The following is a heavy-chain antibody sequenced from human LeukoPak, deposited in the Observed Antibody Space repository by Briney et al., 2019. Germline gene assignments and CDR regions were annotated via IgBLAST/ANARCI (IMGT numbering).Heavy chain of an antibody. V-gene: IGHV4-39*01. Sequence: SETLSLTCTVSGGSISSSSYYWGWIRQPPGKGLEWIGSIYYSGSTYYNPSLKSRVTISVDTSKNQFSLKLSSVTAADTAVYYCARHEEQWLVRGYFDYWGQGTLVTVSS. CDR3: ARHEEQWLVRGYFDY. CDR1: GGSISSSSYY. D-gene: IGHD6-19*01. J-gene: IGHJ4*02. CDR2: IYYSGST.